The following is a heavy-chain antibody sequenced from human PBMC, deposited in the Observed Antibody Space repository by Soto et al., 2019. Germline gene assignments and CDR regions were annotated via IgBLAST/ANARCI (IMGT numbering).Heavy chain of an antibody. J-gene: IGHJ5*02. CDR1: GYTFTSYY. D-gene: IGHD6-19*01. Sequence: ASVKVSCKASGYTFTSYYMRWVRQAPGQGLEWMGIINPSGGSTSYAQKFQGRVTMTRNTSISTAYMELSSLRSEDTAVYYCARTDSSGWYEWFDPWGQGTLVTVSS. CDR2: INPSGGST. V-gene: IGHV1-46*01. CDR3: ARTDSSGWYEWFDP.